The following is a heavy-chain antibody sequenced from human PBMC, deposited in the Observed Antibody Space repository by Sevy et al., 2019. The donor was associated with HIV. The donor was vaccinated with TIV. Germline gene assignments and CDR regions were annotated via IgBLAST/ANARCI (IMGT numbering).Heavy chain of an antibody. CDR3: AKDLSGYSSTWGVNWFDP. CDR1: GFTFSTYG. J-gene: IGHJ5*02. CDR2: ISYDGSNK. V-gene: IGHV3-30*18. Sequence: GGSLRLSCAASGFTFSTYGMHWVRQAPGKGLEWVAVISYDGSNKYYADSVKGRFTISRDNSKNTGYLQMNSLRAEDTAMYYCAKDLSGYSSTWGVNWFDPWGQGTLVTVSS. D-gene: IGHD6-13*01.